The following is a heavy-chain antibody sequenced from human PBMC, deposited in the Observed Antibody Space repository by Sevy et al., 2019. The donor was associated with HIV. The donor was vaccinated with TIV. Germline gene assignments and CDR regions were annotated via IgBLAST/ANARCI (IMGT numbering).Heavy chain of an antibody. D-gene: IGHD1-26*01. CDR3: AGVPSGSQGPGQYFHH. CDR1: GYTFTNYF. J-gene: IGHJ1*01. Sequence: ASVKVSCKTSGYTFTNYFITWVRQAPGQGLEWMGRISRYDTNYAQKFQGRVTMTMDKSTSKVDMELRSLKSDDTAVYYCAGVPSGSQGPGQYFHHWGQGTLVTVSS. V-gene: IGHV1-18*01. CDR2: ISRYDT.